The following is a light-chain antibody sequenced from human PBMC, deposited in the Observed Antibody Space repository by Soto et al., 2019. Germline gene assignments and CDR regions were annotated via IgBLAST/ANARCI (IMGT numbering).Light chain of an antibody. V-gene: IGKV3-20*01. J-gene: IGKJ2*01. CDR1: QIVTGTY. CDR2: GAY. Sequence: EIVLTQSPGTPSLSPGERVTLSCRASQIVTGTYLAWYQQKPGQAPRLLIYGAYSRATDIPDRFTGSGSGTDFTLTISRLEPEDVAVYFCQQYGNSPRTFGPGTKLDIK. CDR3: QQYGNSPRT.